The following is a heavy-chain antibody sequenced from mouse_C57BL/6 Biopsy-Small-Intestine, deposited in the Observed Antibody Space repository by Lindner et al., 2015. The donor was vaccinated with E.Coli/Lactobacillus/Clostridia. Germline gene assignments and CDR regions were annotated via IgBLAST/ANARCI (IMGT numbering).Heavy chain of an antibody. CDR3: ARDLGNSYWYFDL. J-gene: IGHJ1*01. D-gene: IGHD4-1*01. Sequence: VKVSCKASGYTFTGYYMHWVRQAPGQGLEWMGWINPNSGGTNYAQKFQGRVTMTRDTSISTAYMELSRLRSDDTAVYYCARDLGNSYWYFDLWGRGTLVTVSS. V-gene: IGHV1-53*01. CDR1: GYTFTGYY. CDR2: INPNSGGT.